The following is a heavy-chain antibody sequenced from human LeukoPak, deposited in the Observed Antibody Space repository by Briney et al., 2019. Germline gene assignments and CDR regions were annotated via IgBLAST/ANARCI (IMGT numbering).Heavy chain of an antibody. CDR1: GDSVSSNSAA. CDR2: TYYRSKWYN. J-gene: IGHJ4*02. Sequence: SQTLSLTCAISGDSVSSNSAAWHWTRQSPSRGLEWLGTTYYRSKWYNDYAVSVKSRITINSDTSKNQFSLHLNSVTPEDTAVYYCAREFTSADYFDYWGQGTLVTVSS. CDR3: AREFTSADYFDY. V-gene: IGHV6-1*01.